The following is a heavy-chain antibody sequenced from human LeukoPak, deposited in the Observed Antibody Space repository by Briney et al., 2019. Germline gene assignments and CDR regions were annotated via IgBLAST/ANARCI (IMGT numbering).Heavy chain of an antibody. V-gene: IGHV3-7*01. J-gene: IGHJ4*02. CDR3: ARSNRGDSSGYYSLDY. CDR2: IKQDGSEK. D-gene: IGHD3-22*01. CDR1: GFTFSSYW. Sequence: AGGSLRLSCAASGFTFSSYWMSWVRQAPGKGLEWVANIKQDGSEKYYVDSVKGRFTISRDNAKNSLYLQMNSLRAEDTAVYYRARSNRGDSSGYYSLDYWGQGTLVTVSS.